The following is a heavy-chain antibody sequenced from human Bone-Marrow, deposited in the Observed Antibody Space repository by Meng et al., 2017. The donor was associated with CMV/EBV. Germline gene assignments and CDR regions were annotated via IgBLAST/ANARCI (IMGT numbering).Heavy chain of an antibody. CDR1: GFTFSDYY. J-gene: IGHJ6*02. Sequence: GGSLRLSCAASGFTFSDYYMSWIRQAPGKGLEWVSYISSSGSTIYYADSVKGRFTISRDNAKNSLYLQMNSLRAEDTALYHCARVRSPAYGYYYYGMDVWGQGTTVTVSS. CDR2: ISSSGSTI. CDR3: ARVRSPAYGYYYYGMDV. V-gene: IGHV3-11*01. D-gene: IGHD3-10*01.